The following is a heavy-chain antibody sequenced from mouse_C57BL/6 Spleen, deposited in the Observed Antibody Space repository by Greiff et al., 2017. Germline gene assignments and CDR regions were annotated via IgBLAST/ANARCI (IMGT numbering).Heavy chain of an antibody. J-gene: IGHJ4*01. CDR2: IHPNSGST. CDR1: GYTFTSYW. D-gene: IGHD1-1*01. CDR3: ARSLRGAMDY. Sequence: QVQLQQPGAELVKPGASVKLSCKASGYTFTSYWMHWVKQRPGQGLEWIGMIHPNSGSTNYNEKFKGKATLTVDKSSSTAYMQLSSLTSEDSAVYYCARSLRGAMDYWGQGTSVTVAS. V-gene: IGHV1-64*01.